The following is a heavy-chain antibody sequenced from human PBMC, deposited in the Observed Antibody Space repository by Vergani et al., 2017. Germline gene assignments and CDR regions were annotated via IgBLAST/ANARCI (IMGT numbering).Heavy chain of an antibody. D-gene: IGHD3-10*01. V-gene: IGHV3-48*01. J-gene: IGHJ6*03. CDR2: ISPSSTTI. CDR3: ARVQNGGYMDV. Sequence: EVQLVESGGNLVQPGGSLRLSCAASGFTFSSYSMNWVRQAPGKGLEWVSYISPSSTTIYYADSVKGRFTISRDNVKNSLYLQTNSLRAEDTAVYYCARVQNGGYMDVWGKGTTVTVSS. CDR1: GFTFSSYS.